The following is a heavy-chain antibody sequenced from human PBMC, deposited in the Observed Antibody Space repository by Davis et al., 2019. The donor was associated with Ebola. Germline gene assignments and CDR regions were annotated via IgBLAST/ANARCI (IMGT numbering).Heavy chain of an antibody. CDR2: IHDNTAT. Sequence: PGGSLRLSCAASGFSVSSAFMKWVRQVPGEGLEWVSIIHDNTATHYADSVKGRFTISRDNAKNTLYLQMNSLRAEDTAVYYCARVLAARPWYFDLWGRGTLVTVSS. D-gene: IGHD6-6*01. V-gene: IGHV3-66*01. CDR1: GFSVSSAF. J-gene: IGHJ2*01. CDR3: ARVLAARPWYFDL.